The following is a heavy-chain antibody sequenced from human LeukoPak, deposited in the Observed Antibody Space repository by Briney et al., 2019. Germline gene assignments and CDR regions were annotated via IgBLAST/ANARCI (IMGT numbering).Heavy chain of an antibody. J-gene: IGHJ4*02. CDR2: INSDGSEG. CDR1: GFIFTGYF. CDR3: ARGQWTDF. V-gene: IGHV3-7*03. Sequence: GGSLRLSCAASGFIFTGYFMSWSRQAPGKGLEWVASINSDGSEGYYADVVKGRFTISRDNAKNSLYLQINSLRAEDTAVYYCARGQWTDFWGQGTLVTVSS. D-gene: IGHD6-19*01.